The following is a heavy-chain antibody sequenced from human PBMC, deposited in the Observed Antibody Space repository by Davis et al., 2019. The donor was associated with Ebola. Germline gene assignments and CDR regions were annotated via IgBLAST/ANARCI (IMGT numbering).Heavy chain of an antibody. CDR1: GGFVSSGGYS. CDR3: ARDPVNEDPLY. V-gene: IGHV4-30-4*07. Sequence: SETLSLTCAVSGGFVSSGGYSWSWIRQPPGKGLEWIGYYYYTGSTYYNPSLKSRVTISIDTSKNQFSLKLSSVTAADTAVYYCARDPVNEDPLYWGQGTLVTVSS. CDR2: YYYTGST. D-gene: IGHD4-23*01. J-gene: IGHJ4*02.